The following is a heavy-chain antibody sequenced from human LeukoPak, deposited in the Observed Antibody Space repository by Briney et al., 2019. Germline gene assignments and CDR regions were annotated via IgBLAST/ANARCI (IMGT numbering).Heavy chain of an antibody. V-gene: IGHV3-30*02. CDR1: GFTFSTYG. CDR2: IRYDGSDK. CDR3: AKARVVVAATTYCIDY. Sequence: PGGSQRLSCAASGFTFSTYGMYWVRQAPGKGLEWVAFIRYDGSDKYYGDSVKGRFTISRDSSKNTLYLQMDSLRAEDTAVYYCAKARVVVAATTYCIDYWGQGSLVTVSS. J-gene: IGHJ4*02. D-gene: IGHD2-15*01.